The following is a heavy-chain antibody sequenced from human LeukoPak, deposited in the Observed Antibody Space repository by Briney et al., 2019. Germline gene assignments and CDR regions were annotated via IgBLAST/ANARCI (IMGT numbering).Heavy chain of an antibody. CDR2: IRYDGSNK. D-gene: IGHD3-10*01. CDR1: GFTFSSYG. Sequence: GGSLRLSCAASGFTFSSYGMHWVRQAPGKGLEGVAFIRYDGSNKYYADFVRGRFTISRDNSKNTLSLQMNSLRAEDTAVFYCAKDDASGSYFYFDYWGQGTLVTVSS. V-gene: IGHV3-30*02. J-gene: IGHJ4*02. CDR3: AKDDASGSYFYFDY.